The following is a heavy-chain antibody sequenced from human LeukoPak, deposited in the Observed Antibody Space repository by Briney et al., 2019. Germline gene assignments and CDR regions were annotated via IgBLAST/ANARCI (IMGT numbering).Heavy chain of an antibody. CDR1: GFTFTTYG. V-gene: IGHV3-30*18. CDR3: AKDGYSSSWYLKETAYYDF. J-gene: IGHJ4*02. Sequence: GRSLRLSCAASGFTFTTYGIHWVRQAPGEGLEWVALMSYDGRYKYYADSVKGRFTISRDNSKDTLFLQMNSLRPEDTAVYYCAKDGYSSSWYLKETAYYDFWGQGTLVTVSS. D-gene: IGHD6-13*01. CDR2: MSYDGRYK.